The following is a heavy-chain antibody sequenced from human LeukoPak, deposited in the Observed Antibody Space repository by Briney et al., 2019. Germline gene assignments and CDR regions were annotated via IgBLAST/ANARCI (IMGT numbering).Heavy chain of an antibody. Sequence: ASVKVSCKASGFTFTSSAMQWVRQARGHRLEWIGWIVVGSGNTKYAQKLQEGVTITRDMSTSTAYMELSSLRSEDTAVYYCGAVDYLYGMDVWGQGTTVTVSS. V-gene: IGHV1-58*02. CDR1: GFTFTSSA. J-gene: IGHJ6*02. CDR3: GAVDYLYGMDV. CDR2: IVVGSGNT. D-gene: IGHD3-16*01.